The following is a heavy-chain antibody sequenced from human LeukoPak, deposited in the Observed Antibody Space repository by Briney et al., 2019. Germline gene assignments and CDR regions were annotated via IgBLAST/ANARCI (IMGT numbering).Heavy chain of an antibody. J-gene: IGHJ3*02. CDR1: GFTFSSYT. D-gene: IGHD3-10*01. V-gene: IGHV3-21*01. Sequence: PGGSLRLSCAASGFTFSSYTMNWVRQAPGKGLEWVSSISTKSNIYYADSVKGRFTISRDNAKNSLYLQMNSLRAEDTAVYYCASFPPYMVRTDAFDIWGQGTMVTVSS. CDR3: ASFPPYMVRTDAFDI. CDR2: ISTKSNI.